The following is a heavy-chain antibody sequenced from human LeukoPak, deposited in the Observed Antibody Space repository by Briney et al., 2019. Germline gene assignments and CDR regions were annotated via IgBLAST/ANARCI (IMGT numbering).Heavy chain of an antibody. CDR1: GGSFSGYY. J-gene: IGHJ6*03. V-gene: IGHV4-34*01. CDR3: ARLGSVGYYNYQYMDI. D-gene: IGHD3-10*01. CDR2: INDIGNT. Sequence: PSETLSLTCAAYGGSFSGYYWSWIRQPPGKGLDRLGEINDIGNTNYDPSLRSRVTISVDTSKHQFSLSLTSATAADTAVYFCARLGSVGYYNYQYMDIWGNGTTVTVSS.